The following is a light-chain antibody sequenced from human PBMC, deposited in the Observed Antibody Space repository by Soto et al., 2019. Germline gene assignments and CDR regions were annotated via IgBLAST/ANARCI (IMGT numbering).Light chain of an antibody. V-gene: IGKV3-15*01. CDR1: QSVSRN. CDR3: QQYSNSRRT. J-gene: IGKJ1*01. Sequence: EIVMTQSPATLSVSPGERATLSCRASQSVSRNLAWYQQKPGQAPRFLIFDASTRATGIPARFSGSGAGTDFTLTITSLQSEDFAVYYCQQYSNSRRTFGQGTKVDIK. CDR2: DAS.